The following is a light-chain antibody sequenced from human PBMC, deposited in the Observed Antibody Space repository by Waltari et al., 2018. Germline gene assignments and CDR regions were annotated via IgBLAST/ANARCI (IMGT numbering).Light chain of an antibody. Sequence: QSVLTQPPSVSGAPGQRVAISCTGSGSNIGAGYDVHWYQQHPGTAPNLLIAGVNNWPVGGPDRFSGSQFGTSASLAITGLQAEDEADYYCQSYDPSLSVVFGGGTKLTVL. CDR3: QSYDPSLSVV. V-gene: IGLV1-40*01. CDR2: GVN. CDR1: GSNIGAGYD. J-gene: IGLJ2*01.